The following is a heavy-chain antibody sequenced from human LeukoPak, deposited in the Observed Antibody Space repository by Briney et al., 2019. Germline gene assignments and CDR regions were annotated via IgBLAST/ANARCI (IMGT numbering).Heavy chain of an antibody. CDR2: IIPIFDTP. D-gene: IGHD3-16*01. Sequence: PVKVSCKASGGTFSNYAISWVRQAPGQGLEWMGGIIPIFDTPNYAERFQGRVTITADESTSTAYMELSSLRSDDTAVYYCARERGDDWFDPWGQGTLVTVSS. CDR3: ARERGDDWFDP. V-gene: IGHV1-69*13. J-gene: IGHJ5*02. CDR1: GGTFSNYA.